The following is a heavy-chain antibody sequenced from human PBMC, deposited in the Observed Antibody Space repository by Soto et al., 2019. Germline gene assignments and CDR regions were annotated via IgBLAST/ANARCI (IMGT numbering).Heavy chain of an antibody. CDR1: GFTFSSYG. CDR2: IWYDGSNK. Sequence: GGSLRLSCAASGFTFSSYGMHWVRQAPGKGLEWVAVIWYDGSNKYYADSVKGRFTISRDNSKNTLYLQMNSLRAEDTAVYYCSRDQRLYSYGYDAFDIWGQGTMVTVSS. D-gene: IGHD5-18*01. J-gene: IGHJ3*02. V-gene: IGHV3-33*01. CDR3: SRDQRLYSYGYDAFDI.